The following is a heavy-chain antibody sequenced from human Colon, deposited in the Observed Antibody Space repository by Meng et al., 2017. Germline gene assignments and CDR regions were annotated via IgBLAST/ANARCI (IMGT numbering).Heavy chain of an antibody. CDR2: IYYTGST. V-gene: IGHV4-59*01. J-gene: IGHJ4*02. D-gene: IGHD2-15*01. CDR3: AKYDRPPYCFEY. Sequence: QVNLLESGPGLVKPSETLSLTCTVSGGSISGNYWSWIRQSPGRGLEWIAYIYYTGSTNYNPSFKSRATISVDTSKNQFSLNLASVTAADTAVYYCAKYDRPPYCFEYWGQGTLVTVSS. CDR1: GGSISGNY.